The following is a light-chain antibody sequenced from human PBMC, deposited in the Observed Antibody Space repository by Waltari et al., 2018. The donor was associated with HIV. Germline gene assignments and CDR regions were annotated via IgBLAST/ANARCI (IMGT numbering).Light chain of an antibody. V-gene: IGLV3-25*03. Sequence: SYELTQPPSVSVSPGQTARITCSGDALPKQYAYWFQQKPGQAPVLVIYQDTERPSGIHERLSGSSLGTMVTLTITGVQAEDEADYYCQSTDRSGTYWVFGGGTKLTVL. CDR3: QSTDRSGTYWV. J-gene: IGLJ3*02. CDR2: QDT. CDR1: ALPKQY.